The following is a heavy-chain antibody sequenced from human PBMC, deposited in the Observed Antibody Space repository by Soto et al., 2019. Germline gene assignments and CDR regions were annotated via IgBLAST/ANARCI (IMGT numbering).Heavy chain of an antibody. D-gene: IGHD3-9*01. J-gene: IGHJ3*02. CDR2: ISSSRSYT. V-gene: IGHV3-11*05. CDR3: ARDADILTGSDAFDI. Sequence: QVQLVESGGGLVKPGGSLSLSCAASGFTFSDYYMSWIRQAPGKGLEWVSYISSSRSYTNYADSVKGRFTISRDNAKNSLYLQMNSLRAEDTAVYYCARDADILTGSDAFDIWGQGTMVTVSS. CDR1: GFTFSDYY.